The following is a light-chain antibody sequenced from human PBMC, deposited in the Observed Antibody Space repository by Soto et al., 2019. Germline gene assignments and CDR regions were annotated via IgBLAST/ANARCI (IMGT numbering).Light chain of an antibody. CDR1: QSISSY. Sequence: DIQMTQSPSSLSASVGDRVTITCRESQSISSYLNWYQQKPGKAPKLLIYAASSLQSGVPSRFSGSGSGTDFPLTISSLQPEDFATYYGQQSYSTPPYTFGQGTKLEIK. J-gene: IGKJ2*01. CDR2: AAS. V-gene: IGKV1-39*01. CDR3: QQSYSTPPYT.